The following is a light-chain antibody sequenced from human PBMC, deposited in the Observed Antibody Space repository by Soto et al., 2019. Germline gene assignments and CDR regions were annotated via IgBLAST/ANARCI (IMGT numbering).Light chain of an antibody. J-gene: IGKJ3*01. Sequence: EIVMTQSPATLSVSPGERVTLSCRASQSVSSSLAWYQQKPGQAPRLLIYGASTKATGIPARFSGSGSGTEFSRNISSLQSEDFAVSYCPQYCHLPPLTFGPGTKVDIK. CDR2: GAS. V-gene: IGKV3-15*01. CDR3: PQYCHLPPLT. CDR1: QSVSSS.